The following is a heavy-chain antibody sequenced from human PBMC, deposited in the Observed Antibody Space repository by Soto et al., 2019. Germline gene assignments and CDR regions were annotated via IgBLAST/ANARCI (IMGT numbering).Heavy chain of an antibody. Sequence: EGSLRLSCAASGFTFSSYEMNWVRQAPGKGLEWVSYISSSGSTIYYADSVKGRFTISRDNAKNSPYLQMNSLRAEDTVVYYCARQGSYFRGRTYRSIDYWGQGTLVT. CDR1: GFTFSSYE. V-gene: IGHV3-48*03. D-gene: IGHD1-26*01. CDR3: ARQGSYFRGRTYRSIDY. J-gene: IGHJ4*02. CDR2: ISSSGSTI.